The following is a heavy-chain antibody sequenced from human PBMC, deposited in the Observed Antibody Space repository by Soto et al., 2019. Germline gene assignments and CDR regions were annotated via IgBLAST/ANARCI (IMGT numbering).Heavy chain of an antibody. Sequence: QVQLVESGGGVVQPGRSLRLSCAASGFTFSSYGMHWVRQAPGKGLEWVAVIWYDGSNKYYADSVKGRFTISRDNYKNTLYLQMNSLRAEDTAVYYCARDRVQLWTFDPWGQGTLVTVSS. CDR1: GFTFSSYG. D-gene: IGHD5-18*01. J-gene: IGHJ5*02. V-gene: IGHV3-33*01. CDR3: ARDRVQLWTFDP. CDR2: IWYDGSNK.